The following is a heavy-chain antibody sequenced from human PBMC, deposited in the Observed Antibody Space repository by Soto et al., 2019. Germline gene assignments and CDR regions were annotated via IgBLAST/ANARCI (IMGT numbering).Heavy chain of an antibody. V-gene: IGHV4-34*01. CDR1: GGSFSGYY. Sequence: PSETLSLTCAVYGGSFSGYYWNWIRQPPGKGLEWIGYIYYSGSTYYNPSLKSRVTISVDTSKNQFSLKLSSVTAADTAVYYCARPGYFDWLSPLYYFDYWGQGTQVTVSS. J-gene: IGHJ4*02. CDR2: IYYSGST. CDR3: ARPGYFDWLSPLYYFDY. D-gene: IGHD3-9*01.